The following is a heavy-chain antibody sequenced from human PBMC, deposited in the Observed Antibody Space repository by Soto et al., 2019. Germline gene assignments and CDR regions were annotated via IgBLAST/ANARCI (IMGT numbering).Heavy chain of an antibody. CDR3: ARGSLQNYFDF. J-gene: IGHJ4*02. CDR2: INPKSGGT. CDR1: GYSFTDYH. D-gene: IGHD3-10*01. V-gene: IGHV1-2*04. Sequence: QVQLVQSGAEVKKPGASVKVSCKASGYSFTDYHIHWVRQAPGQGLEWLGRINPKSGGTSTAQKFQGWVTMTTDTSISSASMELTRLTSDDAAIYYCARGSLQNYFDFWGQGTLVTVSS.